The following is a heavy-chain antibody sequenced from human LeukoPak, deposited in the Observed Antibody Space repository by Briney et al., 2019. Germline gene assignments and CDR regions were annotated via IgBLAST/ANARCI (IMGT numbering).Heavy chain of an antibody. CDR3: AKDRPNYYGSNGHYYRRDGDY. CDR2: ITSSGDGT. Sequence: GGSLRLSCAASGFTFSIYAMSWVRQAPGKGLQWVSSITSSGDGTYYADSVKGRFTISRDNSENMLYLQMNSLRVEDTAVYFCAKDRPNYYGSNGHYYRRDGDYWGRGTLVTVSS. D-gene: IGHD3-22*01. J-gene: IGHJ4*02. V-gene: IGHV3-23*01. CDR1: GFTFSIYA.